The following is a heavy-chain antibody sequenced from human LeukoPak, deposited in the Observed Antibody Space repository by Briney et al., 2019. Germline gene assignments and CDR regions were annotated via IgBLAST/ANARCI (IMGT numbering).Heavy chain of an antibody. CDR1: GGPFSSYA. CDR3: AREGATYRVHDAFDI. CDR2: IIPIFGTA. J-gene: IGHJ3*02. D-gene: IGHD1-26*01. V-gene: IGHV1-69*05. Sequence: SVRVSFKASGGPFSSYAISWVRPAPGQGLGWMGGIIPIFGTANYAQKFQGRVTITTDESTSTAYMELSSLRSEDTAVYYCAREGATYRVHDAFDIWGQGTMVTVSS.